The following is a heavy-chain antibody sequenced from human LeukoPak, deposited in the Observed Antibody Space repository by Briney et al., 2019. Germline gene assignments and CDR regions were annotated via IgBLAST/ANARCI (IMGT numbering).Heavy chain of an antibody. CDR2: IYYSGST. Sequence: SQTLSLTCTVSGGSISSGGYDWSWIRQHPGKGLEWIGYIYYSGSTYYNPSLKSRVTISVDTSKNQFSLKLSSVTAADTAVYYCAREGPYYDFWSGYYPVWGQGTTVTVSS. CDR3: AREGPYYDFWSGYYPV. J-gene: IGHJ6*02. D-gene: IGHD3-3*01. CDR1: GGSISSGGYD. V-gene: IGHV4-31*03.